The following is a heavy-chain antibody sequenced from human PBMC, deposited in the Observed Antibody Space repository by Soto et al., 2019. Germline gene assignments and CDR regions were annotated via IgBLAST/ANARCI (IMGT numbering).Heavy chain of an antibody. D-gene: IGHD6-6*01. J-gene: IGHJ4*02. CDR2: ISYDGSNK. CDR1: GFTFSSYA. V-gene: IGHV3-30-3*01. Sequence: GGSLRLSCAASGFTFSSYAMHWVRQAPGKGLEWVAVISYDGSNKYYADSVKGRFTISRDNSKNTLYLQMNSLRAEDTAVYYCARDPFIAARGGSYFDYWGQGTLVTVSS. CDR3: ARDPFIAARGGSYFDY.